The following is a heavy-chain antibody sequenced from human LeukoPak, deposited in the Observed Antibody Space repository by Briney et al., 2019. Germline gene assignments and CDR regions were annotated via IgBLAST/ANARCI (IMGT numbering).Heavy chain of an antibody. CDR2: INHSGST. CDR3: ARAYPLVGANDY. CDR1: GGSFSGYY. Sequence: PSETLSLTCAVYGGSFSGYYWSWIRQPPGKGLEWIGEINHSGSTNYNPSLKSRVTISVDTSKNQFSLKLSSVTAADTAVYYCARAYPLVGANDYWGQGTLVTVSS. D-gene: IGHD1-26*01. J-gene: IGHJ4*02. V-gene: IGHV4-34*01.